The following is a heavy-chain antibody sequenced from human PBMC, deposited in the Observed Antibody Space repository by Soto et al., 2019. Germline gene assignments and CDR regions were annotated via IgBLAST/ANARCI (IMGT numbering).Heavy chain of an antibody. V-gene: IGHV1-18*01. CDR1: GYTFTSYG. J-gene: IGHJ4*02. Sequence: ASVKVSCKASGYTFTSYGISWVRQAPGQGLEWMGWISAYNGNTNYAQKLQGRVTMTTDTSTSTAYMELRSLRSDDTAVYYCARNSEITIFGAVIIQPFDYWGQGTLVTVSS. CDR2: ISAYNGNT. CDR3: ARNSEITIFGAVIIQPFDY. D-gene: IGHD3-3*01.